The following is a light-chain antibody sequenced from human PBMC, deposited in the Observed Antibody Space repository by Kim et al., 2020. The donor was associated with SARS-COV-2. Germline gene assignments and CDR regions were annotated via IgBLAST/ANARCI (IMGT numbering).Light chain of an antibody. Sequence: AALRDRVTIHCRASQSISSYLNWYQQKPGKAPKLLIYAASSLQSGVPSRFSGSGSGTDFTLTINSLQPEDFATYYCKQSYSTPLTFGPGTKVDIK. V-gene: IGKV1-39*01. J-gene: IGKJ3*01. CDR2: AAS. CDR1: QSISSY. CDR3: KQSYSTPLT.